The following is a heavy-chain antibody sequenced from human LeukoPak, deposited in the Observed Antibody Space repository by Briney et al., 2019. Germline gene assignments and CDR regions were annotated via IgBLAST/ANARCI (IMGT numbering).Heavy chain of an antibody. D-gene: IGHD2-2*01. CDR2: ISGSGGST. J-gene: IGHJ4*02. CDR1: GFTFSSYA. CDR3: AKDLPVIVVVPAAISKFDY. Sequence: GGSLRLSCAASGFTFSSYAMSWVRQAPGKGLEWVSAISGSGGSTYYADSVKGRFTISRDNSKNTLYLQMNSLRAEDTAVYYCAKDLPVIVVVPAAISKFDYWGQGTLVTVSS. V-gene: IGHV3-23*01.